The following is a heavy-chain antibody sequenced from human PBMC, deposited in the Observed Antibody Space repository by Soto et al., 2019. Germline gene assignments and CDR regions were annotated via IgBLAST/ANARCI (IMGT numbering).Heavy chain of an antibody. CDR2: IYDSGNT. J-gene: IGHJ5*02. Sequence: SETLSLTCTVSGGSVSSGSYYWSWIRQPPGKGLEWIGDIYDSGNTNYNPSLKSRVTISVDTSKNQFSLKLTPVTAADTAVYYCARVGGEINWFDPWGQGTLVTVSS. V-gene: IGHV4-61*01. CDR3: ARVGGEINWFDP. D-gene: IGHD3-16*01. CDR1: GGSVSSGSYY.